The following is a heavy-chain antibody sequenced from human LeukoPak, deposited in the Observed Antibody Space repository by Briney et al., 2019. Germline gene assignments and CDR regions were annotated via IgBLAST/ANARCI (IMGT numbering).Heavy chain of an antibody. CDR3: AGYDAVVAAIKYWYFDL. Sequence: SVKVSCKASGYTFTSYGISWVRQAPGQGLEWMGGIIPIFGTANYAQKFQGRVTITADESTSTAYMELSSLRSEDTAVYYCAGYDAVVAAIKYWYFDLWGRGTLVTVSS. CDR1: GYTFTSYG. J-gene: IGHJ2*01. CDR2: IIPIFGTA. V-gene: IGHV1-69*13. D-gene: IGHD2-15*01.